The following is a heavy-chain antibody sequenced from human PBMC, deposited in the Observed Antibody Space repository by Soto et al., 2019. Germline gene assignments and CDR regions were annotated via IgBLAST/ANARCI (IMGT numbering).Heavy chain of an antibody. Sequence: GGSLRLSCAASGFTFSSYSMNWVSQAPGKGLEWVSSISSSSSYIYYADSVEGRFTISRDNAKNSLYLQMNSLRAEDTAVYYCVRDGRSGWGEYYFDYWCQETLLTVSS. CDR2: ISSSSSYI. D-gene: IGHD6-19*01. V-gene: IGHV3-21*01. CDR3: VRDGRSGWGEYYFDY. CDR1: GFTFSSYS. J-gene: IGHJ4*02.